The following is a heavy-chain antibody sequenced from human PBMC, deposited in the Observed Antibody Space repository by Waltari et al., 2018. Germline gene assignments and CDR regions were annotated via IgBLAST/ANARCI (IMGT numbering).Heavy chain of an antibody. CDR2: IIPIFGTA. V-gene: IGHV1-69*01. CDR1: GGNFSSYA. CDR3: AREGYYDSSGYSRIFDY. Sequence: QVQLVQSGAEVKKPGSSVKVSCKASGGNFSSYAISWVRQAPGQGLEWMGGIIPIFGTANYAQKFQGRVTITADESTSTAYMELSSLRSEDTAVYYCAREGYYDSSGYSRIFDYWGQGTLVTVSS. D-gene: IGHD3-22*01. J-gene: IGHJ4*02.